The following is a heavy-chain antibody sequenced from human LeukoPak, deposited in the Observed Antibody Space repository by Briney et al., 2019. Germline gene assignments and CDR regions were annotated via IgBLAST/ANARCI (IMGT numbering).Heavy chain of an antibody. CDR2: IIPIFGTA. V-gene: IGHV1-69*05. CDR3: ARVEVPAANALGRFDP. Sequence: SVKVSCKASGGTFSSYAISWVRQAPGQGLEWMGGIIPIFGTANYAQKFQGRVTITTDESTSTAYMELSSLRSEDTAVYYCARVEVPAANALGRFDPWGQGTLVTVSS. CDR1: GGTFSSYA. D-gene: IGHD2-2*01. J-gene: IGHJ5*02.